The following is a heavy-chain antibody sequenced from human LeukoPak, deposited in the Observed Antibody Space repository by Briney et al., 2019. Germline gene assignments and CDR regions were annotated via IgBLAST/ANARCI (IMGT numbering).Heavy chain of an antibody. CDR2: ISSSSSYM. D-gene: IGHD3-22*01. CDR3: ARARGYYDSSGYYYGY. J-gene: IGHJ4*02. CDR1: GFTFSSYS. V-gene: IGHV3-21*01. Sequence: GGSLRLSCAASGFTFSSYSMNWVRQAPGKGLEWVSSISSSSSYMYYADSVKGRFTISRDNAKNSLYLQMNSLRAEDTAVYYCARARGYYDSSGYYYGYWGQGTLVTVSS.